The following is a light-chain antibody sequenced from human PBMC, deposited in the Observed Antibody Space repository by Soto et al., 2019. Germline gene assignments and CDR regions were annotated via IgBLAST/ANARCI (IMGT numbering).Light chain of an antibody. J-gene: IGLJ3*02. CDR1: SSDVGDYNY. CDR3: SSYAASNNFYFV. CDR2: EVT. V-gene: IGLV2-8*01. Sequence: QSALTQPPSASGSPGQSGTISCTGTSSDVGDYNYVSWYQQYPGRAPKLMIYEVTKRPSGVPDRFSGSKSGNTASLTVSGLQAEDEADYYCSSYAASNNFYFVFGGGTKVTVL.